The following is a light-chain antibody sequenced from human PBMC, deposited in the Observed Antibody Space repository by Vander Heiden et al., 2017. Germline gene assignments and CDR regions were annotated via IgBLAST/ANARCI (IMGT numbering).Light chain of an antibody. Sequence: QSALTQPASVSGSPGQSITISCTGISGDVSDFHFVSWYQQHPGWAPKLIISDVSNRPAGVSDRFSGSQSGSTASLTISGLQAHDEAHYYCSSYTAANSQAFGSGTKVTVL. J-gene: IGLJ1*01. CDR1: SGDVSDFHF. CDR2: DVS. CDR3: SSYTAANSQA. V-gene: IGLV2-14*03.